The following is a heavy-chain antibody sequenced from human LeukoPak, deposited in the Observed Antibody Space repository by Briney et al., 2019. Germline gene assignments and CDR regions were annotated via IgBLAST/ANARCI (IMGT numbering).Heavy chain of an antibody. Sequence: PSETLSLTCTVSGGSISSSIYYWGWVRQPPGKGLEWIGSVYYSGRTYYNPSLKSRVTISVDTSKNQFSLKLSSVTAADTAVFYCARQPTYYYYYMAVWGKGTTVTVSS. CDR3: ARQPTYYYYYMAV. V-gene: IGHV4-39*01. CDR2: VYYSGRT. CDR1: GGSISSSIYY. J-gene: IGHJ6*03.